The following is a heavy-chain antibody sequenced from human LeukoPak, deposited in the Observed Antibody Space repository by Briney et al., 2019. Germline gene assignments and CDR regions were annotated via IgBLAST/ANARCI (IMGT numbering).Heavy chain of an antibody. D-gene: IGHD6-6*01. CDR1: GGSISSYY. Sequence: SETLSLTRTVSGGSISSYYWSWIRQPPGKGLEWIGYIYYSGSTNYNPSLKSRVTISVDTSKNQFSLKLSSVTAADTAVYYCARGIYSSYPSFYYYYYYMDVWGKGTTVTVSS. J-gene: IGHJ6*03. CDR2: IYYSGST. V-gene: IGHV4-59*01. CDR3: ARGIYSSYPSFYYYYYYMDV.